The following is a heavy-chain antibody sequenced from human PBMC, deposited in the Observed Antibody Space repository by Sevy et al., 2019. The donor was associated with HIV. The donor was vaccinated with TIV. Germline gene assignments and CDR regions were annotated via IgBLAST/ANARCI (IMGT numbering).Heavy chain of an antibody. J-gene: IGHJ6*02. CDR3: SVVPSDPHTMDV. D-gene: IGHD2-2*01. Sequence: VKVSCKASGGTFRTYAISWVRQAPGQGLERMGGIIPIFRTAKYAQKFQGRVTITADGFTSTAYMELSSLRSEDTAVYYCSVVPSDPHTMDVWGQGTTVPVSS. CDR2: IIPIFRTA. CDR1: GGTFRTYA. V-gene: IGHV1-69*13.